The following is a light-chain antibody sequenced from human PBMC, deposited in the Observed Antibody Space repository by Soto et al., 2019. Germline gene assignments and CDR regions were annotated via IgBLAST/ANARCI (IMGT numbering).Light chain of an antibody. V-gene: IGLV2-14*01. CDR1: SSDVGGYNY. CDR3: SSYTSSNTGV. CDR2: EVT. J-gene: IGLJ1*01. Sequence: QSVLTQPASVSGSPGQSITISCTGTSSDVGGYNYVAWYQQHPDKAPKLMIYEVTNRPSGVSNRFSGSKSGNTASLTISGLQAEDEADSYCSSYTSSNTGVFGTGTKVTVL.